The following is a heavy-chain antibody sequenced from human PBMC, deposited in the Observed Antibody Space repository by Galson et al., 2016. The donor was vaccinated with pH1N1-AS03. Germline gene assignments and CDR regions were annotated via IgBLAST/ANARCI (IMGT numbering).Heavy chain of an antibody. CDR2: INPYSTNT. J-gene: IGHJ4*02. CDR3: ARVVAGRPFLSDY. V-gene: IGHV1-18*01. CDR1: GYNFVTYG. D-gene: IGHD6-6*01. Sequence: SVKVSCKASGYNFVTYGITWVRQGPGQGLEWMGWINPYSTNTNYAKKVQDRVTMTADTSTTTAHLDLRNLGSDDTAVYYCARVVAGRPFLSDYCGQGTLVIVSS.